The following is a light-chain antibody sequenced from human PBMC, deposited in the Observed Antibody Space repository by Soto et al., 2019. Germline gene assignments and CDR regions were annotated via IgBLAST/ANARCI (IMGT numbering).Light chain of an antibody. V-gene: IGLV2-8*01. CDR1: SSDVGGYNY. CDR3: TSYAGGNNV. Sequence: QSALTQPPSVSWSPGQSVTISCTGTSSDVGGYNYVSWYQQHPGKVPKLMVYEVNKRPSGVPDRFSGSKSGNTASLTVSGLQAEDEADYYCTSYAGGNNVFGTGTKVTLL. CDR2: EVN. J-gene: IGLJ1*01.